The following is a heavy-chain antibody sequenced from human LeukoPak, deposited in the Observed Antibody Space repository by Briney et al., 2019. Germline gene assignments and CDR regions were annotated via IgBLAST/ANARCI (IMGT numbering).Heavy chain of an antibody. CDR2: IIPIFGTA. J-gene: IGHJ5*02. V-gene: IGHV1-69*13. CDR1: GGTFSSYA. D-gene: IGHD2-2*01. CDR3: ARGVVPAADNWFDP. Sequence: SVKVSCKASGGTFSSYAISWVRQAPGQGLEWMGGIIPIFGTANYAQRFQGRVTITADESTSTAYMELSSLRSEDTAVYYCARGVVPAADNWFDPWGQGTLVTVSS.